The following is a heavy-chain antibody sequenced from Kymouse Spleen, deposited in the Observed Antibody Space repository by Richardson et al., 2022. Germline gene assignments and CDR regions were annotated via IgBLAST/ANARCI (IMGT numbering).Heavy chain of an antibody. Sequence: EVQLVESGGGLVQPGGSLRLSCAASGFTFSDHYMDWVRQAPGKGLEWVGRTRNKANSYTTEYAASVKGRFTISRDDSKNSLYLQMNSLKTEDTAVYYCARAYYGDYPYYYYYGMDVWGQGTTVTVSS. V-gene: IGHV3-72*01. CDR3: ARAYYGDYPYYYYYGMDV. J-gene: IGHJ6*02. CDR2: TRNKANSYTT. CDR1: GFTFSDHY. D-gene: IGHD4-17*01.